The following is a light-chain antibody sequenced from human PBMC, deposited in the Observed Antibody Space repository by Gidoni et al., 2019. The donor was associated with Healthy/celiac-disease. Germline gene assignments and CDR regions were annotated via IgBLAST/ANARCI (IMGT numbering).Light chain of an antibody. V-gene: IGLV1-40*01. CDR3: QSYDSSLSGSVV. J-gene: IGLJ2*01. Sequence: QSVLTQPPSVSGAPGQRVTISCTGSSSNIGAGYDVHWYQQLPGTAPKLPLYGNSHRPSGVPDRFSGSKSGTSASLAITGLQAEDEADYYCQSYDSSLSGSVVFGGGTKLTVL. CDR2: GNS. CDR1: SSNIGAGYD.